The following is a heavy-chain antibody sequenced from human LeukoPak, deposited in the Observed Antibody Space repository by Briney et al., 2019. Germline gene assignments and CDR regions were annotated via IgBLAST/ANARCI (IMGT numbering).Heavy chain of an antibody. CDR1: GFTFSSYW. Sequence: GGSLRLFCAASGFTFSSYWMHWVRQAPGKGLVWVSRISDGGSTTTYADSVKGRFTISRDNAKSTLYLQMNGLRAEDTAVYYCSRSAYYDGSGNYYDYWGQGTLVTVSS. V-gene: IGHV3-74*01. J-gene: IGHJ4*02. D-gene: IGHD3-22*01. CDR3: SRSAYYDGSGNYYDY. CDR2: ISDGGSTT.